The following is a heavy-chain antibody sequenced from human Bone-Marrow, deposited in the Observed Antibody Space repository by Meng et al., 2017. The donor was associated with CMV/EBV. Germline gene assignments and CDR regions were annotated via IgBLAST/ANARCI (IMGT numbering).Heavy chain of an antibody. D-gene: IGHD3-3*01. J-gene: IGHJ4*02. V-gene: IGHV3-30*04. CDR2: VSYDGSDK. Sequence: VSGLTFSSYALHWVRQAPGKGLEWVAVVSYDGSDKYYADPVKGRFTISRDNSKNTLYLQINSLRAEDTAVYYCARDPGFWSGYCDSWGQGTLVTVSS. CDR3: ARDPGFWSGYCDS. CDR1: GLTFSSYA.